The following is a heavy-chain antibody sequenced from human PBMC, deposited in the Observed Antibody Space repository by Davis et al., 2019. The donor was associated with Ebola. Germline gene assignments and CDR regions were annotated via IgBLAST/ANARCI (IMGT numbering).Heavy chain of an antibody. J-gene: IGHJ6*03. CDR3: ARAPGDYGDAYYYYMDV. CDR1: GGSISSYY. V-gene: IGHV4-59*01. Sequence: PSETLSLTCTVSGGSISSYYWSWIRQPPGKGLEWIGYIYYSGSTNYNPSLKSRVTISVDTSKNQFSLKLSSVTAADTAVYYCARAPGDYGDAYYYYMDVWGKGTTVTVSS. D-gene: IGHD4-17*01. CDR2: IYYSGST.